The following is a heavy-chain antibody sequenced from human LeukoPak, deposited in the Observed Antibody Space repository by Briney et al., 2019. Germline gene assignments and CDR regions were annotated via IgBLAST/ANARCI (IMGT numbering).Heavy chain of an antibody. V-gene: IGHV3-30*02. CDR1: GFTFSSYG. J-gene: IGHJ4*02. CDR3: ARPHQTYYYDSSGYYSSYFDY. Sequence: GGSLRLSCAASGFTFSSYGMHWVRQAPGKGLEWVAFIRYDGSNKYYADSVKGRFTISRDNSKNTLYLQMNSLRAEDTAVYYCARPHQTYYYDSSGYYSSYFDYWGQGTLVTVSS. D-gene: IGHD3-22*01. CDR2: IRYDGSNK.